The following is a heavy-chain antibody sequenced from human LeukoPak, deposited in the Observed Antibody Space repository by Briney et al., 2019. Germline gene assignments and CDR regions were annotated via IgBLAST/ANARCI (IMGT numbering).Heavy chain of an antibody. CDR3: ARRDTSGSFYFDY. V-gene: IGHV3-23*01. D-gene: IGHD6-19*01. CDR1: GFTFSSYG. J-gene: IGHJ4*02. CDR2: ISRSGGQI. Sequence: PGGSLRLSCAASGFTFSSYGMSWVRQAPGNGLEWVSSISRSGGQIYYADSMKGRFTISRDSSKDTLHLQMNSLRVEDTAVYYCARRDTSGSFYFDYWGQGTLVTVSS.